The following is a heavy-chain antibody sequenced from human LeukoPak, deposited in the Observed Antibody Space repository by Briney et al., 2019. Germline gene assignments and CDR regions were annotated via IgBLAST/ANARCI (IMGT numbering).Heavy chain of an antibody. V-gene: IGHV3-23*01. CDR2: ISGSGDRT. Sequence: GGSLRLSCAASGFTFNSYAMSWVRQAPGEGLEWVSTISGSGDRTSYADSVKGRFTISRDNSKNTLFLQMNSLRAEDTAIYYCVGNYYDSSGLDYWGQGTLVTVSS. CDR3: VGNYYDSSGLDY. CDR1: GFTFNSYA. D-gene: IGHD3-22*01. J-gene: IGHJ4*02.